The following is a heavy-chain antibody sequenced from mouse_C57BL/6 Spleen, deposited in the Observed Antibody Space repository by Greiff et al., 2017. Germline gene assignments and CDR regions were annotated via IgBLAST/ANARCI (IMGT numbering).Heavy chain of an antibody. D-gene: IGHD2-1*01. Sequence: EVQVVEPGAELVKPGASVKLSCPASGFNIKDYYMNWVKQRTEQGLEWIGRLDPENGETKYAPKFQGKATITADTSSNTAYLQLSSLTSEDTAVYYCASYGKASAYWGQGTLVTVSA. CDR2: LDPENGET. CDR1: GFNIKDYY. V-gene: IGHV14-2*01. CDR3: ASYGKASAY. J-gene: IGHJ3*01.